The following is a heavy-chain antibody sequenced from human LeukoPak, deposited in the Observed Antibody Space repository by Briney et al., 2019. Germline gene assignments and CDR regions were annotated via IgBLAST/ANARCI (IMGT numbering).Heavy chain of an antibody. D-gene: IGHD6-13*01. CDR3: ARERAAGFDY. CDR1: GFTFSSYW. CDR2: IHPDGSST. Sequence: GGSLRLSCAASGFTFSSYWMHWVRQAPGKGLVWVSRIHPDGSSTTYVDSVKGRFTISRDNAKNTLYLQMNSLRAEDTAVYYCARERAAGFDYWGQGTLVTVSS. J-gene: IGHJ4*02. V-gene: IGHV3-74*01.